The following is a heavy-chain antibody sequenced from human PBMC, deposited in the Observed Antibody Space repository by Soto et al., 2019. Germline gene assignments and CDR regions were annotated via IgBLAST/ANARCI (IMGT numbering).Heavy chain of an antibody. Sequence: ASVKVSCKASGYTFTTHGISWVRQAPGQGLELMGCISGYNGNTKYSQKFQGRFTMTADTSTATVYMVLRTLRSDDTAVYYCARDAYDGCGSLDYWGQGTLVTVSS. CDR2: ISGYNGNT. V-gene: IGHV1-18*01. CDR3: ARDAYDGCGSLDY. D-gene: IGHD3-22*01. CDR1: GYTFTTHG. J-gene: IGHJ4*02.